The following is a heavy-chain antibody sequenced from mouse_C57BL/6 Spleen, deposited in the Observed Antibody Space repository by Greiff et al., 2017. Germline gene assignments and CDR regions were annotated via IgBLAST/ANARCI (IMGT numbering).Heavy chain of an antibody. J-gene: IGHJ2*01. V-gene: IGHV2-2*01. Sequence: VQLQQSGPGLVQPSQSLSITCTVSGFSLTSYGVHWVRQSPGKGLEWLGVIWRGGSTAYNAAFISRLSISKDNSKIQVFFKMNRLQADDTAIYYCARKGDYDEGGFDYWGQGTTLTVSS. D-gene: IGHD2-4*01. CDR3: ARKGDYDEGGFDY. CDR1: GFSLTSYG. CDR2: IWRGGST.